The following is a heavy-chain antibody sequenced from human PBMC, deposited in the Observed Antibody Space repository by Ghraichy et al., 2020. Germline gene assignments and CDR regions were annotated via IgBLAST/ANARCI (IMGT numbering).Heavy chain of an antibody. CDR2: IIPIFGTA. J-gene: IGHJ4*02. Sequence: SVKVSCKASGGTFSSYAISWVRQAPGQGLEWMGGIIPIFGTANYAQKFQGRVTITADESTSTAYMELSSLRSEDTAVYYCARNNFAEKPGIAAAGTATEDWGQGTLVTVS. V-gene: IGHV1-69*13. CDR3: ARNNFAEKPGIAAAGTATED. CDR1: GGTFSSYA. D-gene: IGHD6-13*01.